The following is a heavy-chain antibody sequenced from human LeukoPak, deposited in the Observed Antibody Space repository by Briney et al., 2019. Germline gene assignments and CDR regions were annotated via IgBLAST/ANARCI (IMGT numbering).Heavy chain of an antibody. CDR3: ARKENVYYYFDY. J-gene: IGHJ4*02. D-gene: IGHD3-10*01. Sequence: SETLSLTCTVSGGSVRSGSYYWSWIRQPPGKGLEWIGYIYHSGTTYYNPSLQSRVTMSVDTSKNQFSLKLSSVTAVDTAVYYCARKENVYYYFDYWGQGTLVTVSS. CDR2: IYHSGTT. CDR1: GGSVRSGSYY. V-gene: IGHV4-61*01.